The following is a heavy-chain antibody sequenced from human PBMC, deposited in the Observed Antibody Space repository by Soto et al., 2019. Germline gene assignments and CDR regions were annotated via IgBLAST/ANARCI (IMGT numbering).Heavy chain of an antibody. J-gene: IGHJ3*02. CDR1: GFTFSDYF. CDR2: ISSSGDTR. CDR3: AIAFDI. Sequence: GSLRLSCAASGFTFSDYFMSWMRQTPGKGLEWLTYISSSGDTRYYADSVKGRFTVSRDNTRNTMYLQMNSPRAEDTAVYHCAIAFDIWGQGTVVTVSS. V-gene: IGHV3-11*01.